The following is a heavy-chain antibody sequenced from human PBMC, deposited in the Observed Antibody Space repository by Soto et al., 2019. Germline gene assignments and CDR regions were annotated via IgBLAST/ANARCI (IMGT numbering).Heavy chain of an antibody. V-gene: IGHV1-46*01. CDR3: ARSARLAAGGHFGA. J-gene: IGHJ5*02. D-gene: IGHD6-13*01. CDR1: GYTFTSYY. Sequence: ASVKVSCKASGYTFTSYYMHWVRQAPGQGLEWMGIINPSGGSTSYAQKFQGRVTMTRDTSTSTVYMELSSLRSEDTAVYYCARSARLAAGGHFGALGRGTLLTVCS. CDR2: INPSGGST.